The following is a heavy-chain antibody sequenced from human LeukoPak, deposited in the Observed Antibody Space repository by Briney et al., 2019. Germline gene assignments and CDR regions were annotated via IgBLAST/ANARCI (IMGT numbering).Heavy chain of an antibody. CDR3: ARDRAGDDY. V-gene: IGHV3-7*01. CDR1: GFSFRDFW. CDR2: INQGGSVK. Sequence: GGSLRLSCAASGFSFRDFWMTWVRQAPGKGLEWVANINQGGSVKYYVDSVKGRFTISRDDAKNSLYLQMNSLRAEDTAVYYCARDRAGDDYWGQGTLVTVSS. J-gene: IGHJ4*02. D-gene: IGHD7-27*01.